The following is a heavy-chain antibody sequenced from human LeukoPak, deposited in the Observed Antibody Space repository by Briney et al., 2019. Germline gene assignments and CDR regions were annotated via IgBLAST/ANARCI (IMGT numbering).Heavy chain of an antibody. J-gene: IGHJ4*02. CDR2: LNGDGSST. Sequence: GGSLRLSCVTSGSTFTTYWMHWVRQVPGKGLVWVSRLNGDGSSTIYADSVKGRLTISRDNAKNTVYLQMNSLRVEDTAVYYCARQQLEQGVYFDYWGQGILVTVSS. CDR3: ARQQLEQGVYFDY. D-gene: IGHD6-13*01. V-gene: IGHV3-74*01. CDR1: GSTFTTYW.